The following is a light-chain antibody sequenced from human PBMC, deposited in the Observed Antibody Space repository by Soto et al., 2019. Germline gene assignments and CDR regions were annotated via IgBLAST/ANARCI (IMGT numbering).Light chain of an antibody. J-gene: IGKJ4*01. CDR1: QSIGHTEGNTY. CDR2: KAS. CDR3: TQSAHLPRT. V-gene: IGKV2-30*02. Sequence: SKSPASPPVPLVQPASVSFVSXQSIGHTEGNTYVSWFQQRPGQSPRRLIYKASNRDSGIPDRFSGSGSGTDFTLKISRVEAEDVVVYYCTQSAHLPRTFGEGTKVDIK.